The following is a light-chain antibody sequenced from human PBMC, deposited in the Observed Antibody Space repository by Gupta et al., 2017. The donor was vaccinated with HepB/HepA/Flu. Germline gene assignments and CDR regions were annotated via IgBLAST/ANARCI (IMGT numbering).Light chain of an antibody. CDR1: QSVSSN. J-gene: IGKJ1*01. V-gene: IGKV3-15*01. Sequence: EIVMTQSPAPLSVSPGERATLSCRASQSVSSNLAWYQQKPGQAPRLLIYGASTRATGIPARFSGSGSVTEFTLTISSLQSEDFAVYYCQHYNNWPPWTFGQGTKVDIK. CDR2: GAS. CDR3: QHYNNWPPWT.